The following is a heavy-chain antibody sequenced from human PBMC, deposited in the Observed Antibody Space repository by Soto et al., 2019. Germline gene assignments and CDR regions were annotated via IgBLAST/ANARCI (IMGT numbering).Heavy chain of an antibody. CDR3: TKARCSGDTCYVPDY. CDR2: ISGSGGSP. D-gene: IGHD2-15*01. CDR1: GFTVSSYT. V-gene: IGHV3-23*01. Sequence: EVQVLESGGGLVQPGGSLRLSCAASGFTVSSYTMAWVRQAPGKGLEWVSSISGSGGSPYYADSVQGRFTISRDNYKNTVSLQMNSLRAEDTATYYCTKARCSGDTCYVPDYWGHGTLVIVSS. J-gene: IGHJ4*01.